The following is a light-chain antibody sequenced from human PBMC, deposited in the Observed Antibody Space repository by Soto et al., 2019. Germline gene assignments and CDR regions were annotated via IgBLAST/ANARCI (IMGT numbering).Light chain of an antibody. J-gene: IGKJ3*01. Sequence: DIPMTQSPSSLSASVGDRVNITCRASQSISSYLNWYQQKPGKAPKLLVYAASRLQSGVPSRFSGTGSGTDFTLTSSSLQPEDFATYYCQQSFRTPFTFGPGNKLDIK. V-gene: IGKV1-39*01. CDR2: AAS. CDR3: QQSFRTPFT. CDR1: QSISSY.